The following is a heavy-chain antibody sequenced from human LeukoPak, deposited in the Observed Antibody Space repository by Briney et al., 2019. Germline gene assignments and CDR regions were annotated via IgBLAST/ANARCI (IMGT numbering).Heavy chain of an antibody. J-gene: IGHJ4*02. CDR3: ARGSNYGDFDY. CDR1: GFTFSSYA. CDR2: ISYDGSKK. V-gene: IGHV3-30-3*01. Sequence: GGSLRLSCAASGFTFSSYAMHWVRQAPGKGLEWVAVISYDGSKKYYADSVKGRFTISRDNSKNTLYLQMNSLRAEDTAVYYCARGSNYGDFDYWGQGTLVTVSS. D-gene: IGHD4-17*01.